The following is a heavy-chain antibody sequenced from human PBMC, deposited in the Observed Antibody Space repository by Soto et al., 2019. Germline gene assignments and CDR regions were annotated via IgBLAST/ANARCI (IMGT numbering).Heavy chain of an antibody. D-gene: IGHD3-9*01. CDR1: GFTFSSYA. CDR2: ISGSGGST. V-gene: IGHV3-23*01. Sequence: PGGSLSLSCAASGFTFSSYAMSWVRQAPGKGLEWVSAISGSGGSTYYADSVKGRFTISRDNSKNTLYLQMNSLRAEDTAVYYYAKILRYPNWFDPWGQGTLVTVSS. J-gene: IGHJ5*02. CDR3: AKILRYPNWFDP.